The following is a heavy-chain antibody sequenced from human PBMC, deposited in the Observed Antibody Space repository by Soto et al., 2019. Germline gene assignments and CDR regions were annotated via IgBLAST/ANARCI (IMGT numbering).Heavy chain of an antibody. Sequence: QVQLQESGPGLVKPSQTLSLTCTVSGGSISSGGYYWSWIRQHPGKGLEWIGYIYYSGSTYYNPSLKSRVTISVDTSKNQFSLKLSSVTAADTAVYYCAREERSEHLQTRYYYYYGMDVWGQGTTVTVSS. V-gene: IGHV4-31*03. CDR2: IYYSGST. CDR3: AREERSEHLQTRYYYYYGMDV. J-gene: IGHJ6*02. CDR1: GGSISSGGYY. D-gene: IGHD4-4*01.